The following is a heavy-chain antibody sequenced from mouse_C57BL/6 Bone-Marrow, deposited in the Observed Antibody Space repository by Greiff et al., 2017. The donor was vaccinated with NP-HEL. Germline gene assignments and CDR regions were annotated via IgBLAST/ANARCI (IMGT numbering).Heavy chain of an antibody. J-gene: IGHJ3*01. CDR1: GYAFSSSW. D-gene: IGHD1-1*01. CDR2: IYPGDGDT. CDR3: ARLLRRRFAY. Sequence: VQLQQSGPELVKPGASVKISCKASGYAFSSSWMNWVKQRPGKGLEWIGRIYPGDGDTNYNGKFKGTATLTADKSSSTAYMQLSSLTSEDSAVYFCARLLRRRFAYWGQGTLVTVSA. V-gene: IGHV1-82*01.